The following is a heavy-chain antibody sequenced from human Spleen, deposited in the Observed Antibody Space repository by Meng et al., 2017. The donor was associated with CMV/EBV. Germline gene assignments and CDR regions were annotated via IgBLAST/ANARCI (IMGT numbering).Heavy chain of an antibody. Sequence: ASVKVSCKASGGSFNSHGISWVRQAPGQGLEWMGWINPNSGATNFVQRFQGRVTMTWDTSIGTAYMELSRLRSDDTAVYYCARGGNSGAFDIWGQGTMVTVSS. CDR1: GGSFNSHG. J-gene: IGHJ3*02. V-gene: IGHV1-2*02. D-gene: IGHD3-10*01. CDR2: INPNSGAT. CDR3: ARGGNSGAFDI.